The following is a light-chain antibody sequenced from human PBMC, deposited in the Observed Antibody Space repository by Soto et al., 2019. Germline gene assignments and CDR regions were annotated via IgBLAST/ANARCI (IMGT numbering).Light chain of an antibody. J-gene: IGKJ1*01. CDR2: DAS. CDR1: QSIRGW. CDR3: HQYNSFSPWT. V-gene: IGKV1-5*01. Sequence: DIQMTQSPSTLSASVRDRVTITCRASQSIRGWLAWYQQKPGKAPNLLIYDASRLKSGVPSRFSGRGSGTEFTLTITSLQPDDFATYYCHQYNSFSPWTFGQGTKVEVK.